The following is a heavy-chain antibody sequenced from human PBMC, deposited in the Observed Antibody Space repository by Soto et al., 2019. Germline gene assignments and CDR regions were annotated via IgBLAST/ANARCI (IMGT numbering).Heavy chain of an antibody. CDR3: ARNSGPRNYYYYYYGMDV. CDR2: IYYSGST. Sequence: PSETLPLTITVSGGSISSSSYYWGCIRQPPWKGLELIVSIYYSGSTYYNPSLKIRFTISVDTSKNQFSLKLRSVTDADTAVYYCARNSGPRNYYYYYYGMDVWGQGTTVTVSS. CDR1: GGSISSSSYY. D-gene: IGHD3-10*01. J-gene: IGHJ6*02. V-gene: IGHV4-39*01.